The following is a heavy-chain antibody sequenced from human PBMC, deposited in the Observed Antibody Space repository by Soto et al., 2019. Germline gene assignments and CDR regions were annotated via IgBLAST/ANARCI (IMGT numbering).Heavy chain of an antibody. Sequence: GPPLVNPTQTLTLTCIFSGFSLRTSGVGVGWIRQPPGKALEWLGFIYWNDDKRYSPSLKSRLTITKDTSKNQVVLTMTNMDPVDTATYYCAKSGSSGWYGWFDPWGQGTLVTVSS. CDR3: AKSGSSGWYGWFDP. CDR2: IYWNDDK. J-gene: IGHJ5*02. V-gene: IGHV2-5*01. D-gene: IGHD6-19*01. CDR1: GFSLRTSGVG.